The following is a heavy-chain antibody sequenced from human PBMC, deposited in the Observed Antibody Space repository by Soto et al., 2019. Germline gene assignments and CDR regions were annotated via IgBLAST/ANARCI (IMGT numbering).Heavy chain of an antibody. D-gene: IGHD3-22*01. Sequence: SETLSLTCTVSGVSISSFYWSWIRQPPGKGLEWTGYIYYSGSTNYNPSLKSRVTISVDTSKNQFSLKLSSVTAADTAVYYCARSRGGYFDYWGQGTLVTVSS. CDR3: ARSRGGYFDY. CDR2: IYYSGST. V-gene: IGHV4-59*01. CDR1: GVSISSFY. J-gene: IGHJ4*02.